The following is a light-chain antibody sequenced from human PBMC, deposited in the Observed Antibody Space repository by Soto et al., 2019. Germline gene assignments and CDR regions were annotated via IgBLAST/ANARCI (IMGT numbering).Light chain of an antibody. CDR2: DAS. V-gene: IGKV1-9*01. J-gene: IGKJ4*01. Sequence: IQVTRSPPTLSASVGDRVTITCRASQGISSYLAWYQQKPGEAPKLLIFDASTLQSGVPSRFSGSGSGTDFTLTISSLQAEDFATYYCQQLSTYPSTFGGGTKVDIK. CDR1: QGISSY. CDR3: QQLSTYPST.